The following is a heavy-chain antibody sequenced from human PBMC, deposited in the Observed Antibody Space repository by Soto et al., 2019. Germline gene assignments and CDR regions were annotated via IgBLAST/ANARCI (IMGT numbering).Heavy chain of an antibody. Sequence: QVQLVESGGGVVQPGRSLRLSCAASGFTFSSYGMHWVRQAPGKGLEWLSLISSDGSIQYYADSVKGRFTTSRDNSKTTLFLRMSSLKSEDPAVYYVAKGRQFSGSPLAVSWGQGPLVAVSS. CDR2: ISSDGSIQ. CDR1: GFTFSSYG. CDR3: AKGRQFSGSPLAVS. V-gene: IGHV3-30*18. D-gene: IGHD1-26*01. J-gene: IGHJ5*02.